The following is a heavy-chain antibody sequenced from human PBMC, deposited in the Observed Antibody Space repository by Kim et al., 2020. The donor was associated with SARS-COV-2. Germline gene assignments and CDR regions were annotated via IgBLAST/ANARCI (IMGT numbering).Heavy chain of an antibody. CDR1: GYTFTGYY. Sequence: ASVKVSCKASGYTFTGYYMHWVRQAPGQGLEWMGWINPNSGGTNYAQKFQGRVTMTRDTSISTAYMELSRLRSDDTAVYYCASYGYCSSTSCYTERAAALYCYYGMDVWGQGTTVTVSS. CDR2: INPNSGGT. CDR3: ASYGYCSSTSCYTERAAALYCYYGMDV. D-gene: IGHD2-2*02. V-gene: IGHV1-2*02. J-gene: IGHJ6*02.